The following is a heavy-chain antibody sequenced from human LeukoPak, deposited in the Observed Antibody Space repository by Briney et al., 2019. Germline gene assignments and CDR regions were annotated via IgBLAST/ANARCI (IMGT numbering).Heavy chain of an antibody. CDR3: ARHGQQLGYYFDY. D-gene: IGHD6-13*01. J-gene: IGHJ4*02. Sequence: SETLSLTCDVSDYSISNGYYWGWIRPPPGKGLEWIGSIYHSGSTYYNSSLKSRVTISVDTAKNQFSLKLSSVTATDTAVYYCARHGQQLGYYFDYWGQGTLVTVSS. CDR1: DYSISNGYY. CDR2: IYHSGST. V-gene: IGHV4-38-2*01.